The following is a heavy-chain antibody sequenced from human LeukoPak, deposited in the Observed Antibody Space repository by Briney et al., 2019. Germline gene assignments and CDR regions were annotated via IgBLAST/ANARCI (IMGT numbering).Heavy chain of an antibody. CDR3: ATPIYGDYVDY. Sequence: VASVKISCKVSGYTFTDYYMHWVQQAPGKGLEWMGLVDPEDGETIYAEKFQARVIKTADTSTDTAYMELHSLRSEDTALYYCATPIYGDYVDYWGQGTLVTVSS. J-gene: IGHJ4*02. CDR1: GYTFTDYY. V-gene: IGHV1-69-2*01. CDR2: VDPEDGET. D-gene: IGHD4-17*01.